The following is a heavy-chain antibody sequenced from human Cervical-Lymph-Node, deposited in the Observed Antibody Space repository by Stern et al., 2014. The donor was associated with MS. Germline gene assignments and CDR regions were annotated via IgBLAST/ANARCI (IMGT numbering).Heavy chain of an antibody. V-gene: IGHV3-33*01. D-gene: IGHD4-23*01. CDR2: IWYDGSNR. CDR3: AREGGNTAEYFQH. CDR1: GFTFSSSG. Sequence: VQLVESGGGVVQPGRSLRLSCAASGFTFSSSGMHWVRQAPGKGLEWLVIIWYDGSNRYYADSVKGRFTISRDNSKNTLYLQMNSLRADDTAVYYCAREGGNTAEYFQHWGQGTLVTVSS. J-gene: IGHJ1*01.